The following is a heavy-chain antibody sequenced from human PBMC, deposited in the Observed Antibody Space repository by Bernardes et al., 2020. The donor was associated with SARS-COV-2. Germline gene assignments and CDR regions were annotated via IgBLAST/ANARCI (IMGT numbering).Heavy chain of an antibody. Sequence: SETLSLTCTVSGVPISSYYWSWIRQPPGKGLEWIGYIYYSGSTNYNPSLKSRVTISADTSKNQFSLKLSSVTAADTAVYYCARSPPGVAQNWFDPWGQGTLVTVSS. CDR2: IYYSGST. CDR3: ARSPPGVAQNWFDP. V-gene: IGHV4-59*01. J-gene: IGHJ5*02. CDR1: GVPISSYY. D-gene: IGHD2-15*01.